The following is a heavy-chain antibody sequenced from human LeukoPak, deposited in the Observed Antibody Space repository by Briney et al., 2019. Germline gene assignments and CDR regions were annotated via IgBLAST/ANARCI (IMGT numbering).Heavy chain of an antibody. V-gene: IGHV3-74*01. CDR2: INSDGSST. Sequence: GGSLRLSCAASGFTFSSYWMHWVRQAPGKGLVWVSRINSDGSSTSYADSVKGRFTISRDNAKNTLYLQMNSLRAEDTAAYYCARDSESSGWYKYYYYYYGMDVWGKGTTVTVSS. CDR1: GFTFSSYW. CDR3: ARDSESSGWYKYYYYYYGMDV. D-gene: IGHD6-19*01. J-gene: IGHJ6*04.